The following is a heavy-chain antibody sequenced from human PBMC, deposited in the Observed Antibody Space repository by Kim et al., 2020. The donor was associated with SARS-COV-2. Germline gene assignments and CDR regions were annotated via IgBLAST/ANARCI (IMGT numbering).Heavy chain of an antibody. CDR1: GGSFSGYY. CDR2: INHSGST. Sequence: SETLSLTCAVYGGSFSGYYWSWIRQPPGKGLEWIGEINHSGSTNYNPSLKSRVTISVDTSKNQFSLKLSSVTAADTAVYYCARVSFRMVRGVSPTVDPWGQGTLVTVSS. CDR3: ARVSFRMVRGVSPTVDP. D-gene: IGHD3-10*01. J-gene: IGHJ5*02. V-gene: IGHV4-34*01.